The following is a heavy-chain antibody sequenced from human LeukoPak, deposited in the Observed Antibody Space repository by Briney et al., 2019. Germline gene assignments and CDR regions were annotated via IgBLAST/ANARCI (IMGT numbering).Heavy chain of an antibody. CDR1: GGSISSYY. D-gene: IGHD4-17*01. J-gene: IGHJ4*02. CDR3: ARDGYDYGDPVPSDY. Sequence: SSETLSLTCTVSGGSISSYYWSWIRQPPGKGLEWIGYIYYSGSTNYNPSLKSRVTISVDTSKNQFSLKLSSVTAADTAVYYCARDGYDYGDPVPSDYWSQGTLVTVSS. V-gene: IGHV4-59*01. CDR2: IYYSGST.